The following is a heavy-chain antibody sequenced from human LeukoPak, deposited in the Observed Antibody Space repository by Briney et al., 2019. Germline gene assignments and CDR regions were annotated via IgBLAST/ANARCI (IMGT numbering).Heavy chain of an antibody. CDR1: GGTFSSYA. J-gene: IGHJ5*02. V-gene: IGHV1-69*04. D-gene: IGHD3-22*01. CDR2: IIPILGIA. CDR3: ARDSYYYDSSGYPFFWSRGGHPMVVRGNWFDP. Sequence: GSSVKVSCKASGGTFSSYAISWVRHAPGQGLEWMGRIIPILGIANYAQKFQGRVTITADKSTSTAYMELSSLRSEDTAVYYCARDSYYYDSSGYPFFWSRGGHPMVVRGNWFDPWGQGTLVTVSS.